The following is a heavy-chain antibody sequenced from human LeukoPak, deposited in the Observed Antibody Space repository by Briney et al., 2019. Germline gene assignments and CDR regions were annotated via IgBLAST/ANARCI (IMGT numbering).Heavy chain of an antibody. V-gene: IGHV3-21*01. CDR2: ISSSSSYI. CDR1: GFTFSNFN. J-gene: IGHJ3*02. CDR3: ARDWSSSWYVAFDI. Sequence: PGGSLRLSCAASGFTFSNFNMNWVRQAPGKGLEWVSSISSSSSYIYYADSVKGRFTISRDNAKNSLYLQMNSLRAEDTAVYYCARDWSSSWYVAFDIWGQGTMVTVSS. D-gene: IGHD6-13*01.